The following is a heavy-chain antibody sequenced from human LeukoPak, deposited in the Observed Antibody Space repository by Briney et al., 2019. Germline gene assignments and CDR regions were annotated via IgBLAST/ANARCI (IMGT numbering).Heavy chain of an antibody. Sequence: PGGSLRLSCAASGFTFSNYWMHWVRQAPGKGLVWVSRINSDGINTSYADSVKGRFTISRDNSKNTLYLQMNSLRPEDTAVYYCAKVTGRSFDWDTGDPWGQGTLVTVSS. CDR1: GFTFSNYW. V-gene: IGHV3-74*01. J-gene: IGHJ5*02. D-gene: IGHD3-9*01. CDR2: INSDGINT. CDR3: AKVTGRSFDWDTGDP.